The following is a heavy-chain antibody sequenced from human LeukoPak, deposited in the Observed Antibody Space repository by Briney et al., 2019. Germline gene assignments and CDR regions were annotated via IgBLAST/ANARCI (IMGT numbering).Heavy chain of an antibody. J-gene: IGHJ4*02. CDR2: IYSGGST. D-gene: IGHD4-23*01. Sequence: GGSLRLSCAASGFTLSTDYMSWVRQAPGKGLEWVSVIYSGGSTYYADSVKGRFTISRDNSKNTLYLQMNSLRAEDTAVYYCAGRLTVAHFDYWGQGTLVTVSS. CDR3: AGRLTVAHFDY. CDR1: GFTLSTDY. V-gene: IGHV3-53*01.